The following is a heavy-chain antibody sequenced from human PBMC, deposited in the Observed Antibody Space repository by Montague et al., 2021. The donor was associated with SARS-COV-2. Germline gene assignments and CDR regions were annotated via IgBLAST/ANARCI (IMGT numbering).Heavy chain of an antibody. CDR3: ARGYFSSGSPKTYNWFDL. J-gene: IGHJ5*01. D-gene: IGHD3-10*01. CDR1: GFTFSSYW. Sequence: SLRLSCAASGFTFSSYWMHWVRQAPGKGLVWVSRVNSDGSSTDYADSVKGRFTISRDNAKNTLYLQMNSLRAEDTAVYYCARGYFSSGSPKTYNWFDLWGQGTLVTVSS. CDR2: VNSDGSST. V-gene: IGHV3-74*01.